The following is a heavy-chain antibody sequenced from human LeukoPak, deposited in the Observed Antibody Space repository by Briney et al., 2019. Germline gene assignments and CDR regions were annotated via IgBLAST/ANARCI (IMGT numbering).Heavy chain of an antibody. CDR1: GGSISRRSYY. CDR3: ARVYGDKSSWFDP. Sequence: SETLSLPCTVSGGSISRRSYYWGWIRQPPGKGLEWIGSDYYSGGTYYNPSLKSLVSISVDTSKNQFSLRLTSVTAADTAVYFCARVYGDKSSWFDPWGQGTLVTVSS. J-gene: IGHJ5*02. D-gene: IGHD4-23*01. CDR2: DYYSGGT. V-gene: IGHV4-39*01.